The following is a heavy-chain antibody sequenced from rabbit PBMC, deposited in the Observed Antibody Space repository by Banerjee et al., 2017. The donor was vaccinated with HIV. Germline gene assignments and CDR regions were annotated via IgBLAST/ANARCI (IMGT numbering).Heavy chain of an antibody. CDR1: GIDFSSAYY. Sequence: QEQLEESGGGLVKPEGSLTLTCKASGIDFSSAYYMCWVRQAPGKGLEWIACIYTGSIGSTYYASWAKGRFTISKTSSTTVTLQMTSLTAADTATYFCARGYAGAYYYSGRYFNLWGPGTLVTVS. V-gene: IGHV1S45*01. CDR3: ARGYAGAYYYSGRYFNL. D-gene: IGHD4-2*01. J-gene: IGHJ4*01. CDR2: IYTGSIGST.